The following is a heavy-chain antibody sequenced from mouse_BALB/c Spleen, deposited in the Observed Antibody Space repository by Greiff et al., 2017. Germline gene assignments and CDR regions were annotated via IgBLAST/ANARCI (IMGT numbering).Heavy chain of an antibody. CDR2: INPSSGYT. Sequence: VQLQQSAAELARPGASVKMSCKASGYTFTSYTMHWVKQRPGQGLEWIGYINPSSGYTEYNQKFKDKTTLTADKSSSTAYMQLSSLTSEDSAVYYCARGIGTTGLDYWGQGTTLTVSS. D-gene: IGHD2-14*01. CDR3: ARGIGTTGLDY. CDR1: GYTFTSYT. J-gene: IGHJ2*01. V-gene: IGHV1-4*02.